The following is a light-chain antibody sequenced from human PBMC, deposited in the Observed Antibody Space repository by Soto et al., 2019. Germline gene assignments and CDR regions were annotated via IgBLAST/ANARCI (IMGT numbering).Light chain of an antibody. CDR3: QQYNAWPWT. V-gene: IGKV3-15*01. J-gene: IGKJ1*01. CDR1: QSVSSN. Sequence: EIVMTQSPATLSVSPGERATLSCRASQSVSSNLAWYQQKPGQAPRLLIYGASSRATGIPGRFSGSGSGTEFTLTISSLQSEDFVVYHCQQYNAWPWTFGQGTRVEIK. CDR2: GAS.